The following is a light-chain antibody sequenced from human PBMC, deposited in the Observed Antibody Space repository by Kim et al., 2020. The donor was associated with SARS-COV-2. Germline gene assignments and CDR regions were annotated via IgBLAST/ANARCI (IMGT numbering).Light chain of an antibody. CDR2: ASS. V-gene: IGKV1-16*01. Sequence: DIQMPQSPSSLSASVGDRVTITCRASQDIHNYLAWVQQKPGKAPKSLIYASSTLHSGVTSRFSGNGSGTDFTLTVSSLQPEDVATYYCQKYDDFPLTFGGGTKVDIK. J-gene: IGKJ4*01. CDR1: QDIHNY. CDR3: QKYDDFPLT.